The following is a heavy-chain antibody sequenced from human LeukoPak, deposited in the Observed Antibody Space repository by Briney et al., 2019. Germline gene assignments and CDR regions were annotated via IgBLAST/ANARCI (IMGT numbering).Heavy chain of an antibody. J-gene: IGHJ4*02. CDR2: ISYDGSNK. CDR3: AREHSSGWYGYFDY. V-gene: IGHV3-30*04. D-gene: IGHD6-19*01. Sequence: PGGSLRLSCAASGFTFSSYTMHWVRQTPGKGLEWVAVISYDGSNKYYADSVQGRFTISRDNSKNTLYLQMNSLRAEDTAVFYCAREHSSGWYGYFDYWGQGTLVTVSS. CDR1: GFTFSSYT.